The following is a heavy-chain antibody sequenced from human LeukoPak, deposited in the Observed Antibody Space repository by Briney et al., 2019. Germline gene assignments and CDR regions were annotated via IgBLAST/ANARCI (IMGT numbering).Heavy chain of an antibody. Sequence: APVKVSCKASGYTFTDYYMHWVRQAPGQGLEWMGWINPNSGGTNYAQKFQGRVTMTRDPSISTAYMELSRLRSDDTAVYYCARGSTLRGDSPYFLDYWGQGTLVTVSS. CDR1: GYTFTDYY. CDR2: INPNSGGT. CDR3: ARGSTLRGDSPYFLDY. D-gene: IGHD3-10*01. V-gene: IGHV1-2*02. J-gene: IGHJ4*02.